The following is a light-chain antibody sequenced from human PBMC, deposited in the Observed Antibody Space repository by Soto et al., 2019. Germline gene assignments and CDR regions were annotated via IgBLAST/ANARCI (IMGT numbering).Light chain of an antibody. CDR3: SSYTSISASVI. CDR1: SSDVGGYNS. J-gene: IGLJ2*01. V-gene: IGLV2-14*03. Sequence: QSVLTQPASVSGSPGQSITISCTGSSSDVGGYNSVSWYQQHPGKVPKLVIYDVINRPSGISNRFSGSKSGSTASLTISGLQAEDEAHYYCSSYTSISASVIFGGGTQLTVL. CDR2: DVI.